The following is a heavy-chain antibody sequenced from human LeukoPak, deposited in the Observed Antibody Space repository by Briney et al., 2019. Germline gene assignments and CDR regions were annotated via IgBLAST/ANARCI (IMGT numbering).Heavy chain of an antibody. CDR2: INPNSGGT. V-gene: IGHV1-2*06. D-gene: IGHD2-15*01. CDR3: ARAVVVVAAHFDY. CDR1: GYTFTGYY. Sequence: ASVKVSCKASGYTFTGYYMHWVRQAPGQGLEWMGRINPNSGGTNYAQKFQGRVTMTRDTASSTAYMELSRLRSDDTAGYYCARAVVVVAAHFDYWGQGTLVT. J-gene: IGHJ4*02.